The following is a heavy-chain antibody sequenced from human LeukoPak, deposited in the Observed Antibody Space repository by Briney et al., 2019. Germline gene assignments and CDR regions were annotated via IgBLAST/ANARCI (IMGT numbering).Heavy chain of an antibody. D-gene: IGHD3-22*01. V-gene: IGHV3-23*01. CDR2: ISRSGEIS. CDR1: GFTFRDFA. Sequence: SGGSLRLSCAASGFTFRDFAMNWVRQAPGKGLEWVSIISRSGEISYHANSVTGRFTISRDNSESTLYLQMNSLKAEDTAVYFCAKSDDNSNFHLTGYLDYWGQGTLVSVSS. J-gene: IGHJ4*02. CDR3: AKSDDNSNFHLTGYLDY.